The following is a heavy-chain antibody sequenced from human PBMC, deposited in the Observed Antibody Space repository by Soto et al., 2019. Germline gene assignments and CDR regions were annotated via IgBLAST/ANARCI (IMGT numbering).Heavy chain of an antibody. J-gene: IGHJ6*01. V-gene: IGHV4-39*01. CDR1: GGSISSSSYY. D-gene: IGHD3-16*02. CDR3: ASLRGVGDISYFYFYFGMEV. Sequence: SETLSLTCTVSGGSISSSSYYWGWICQPPGKGLEWIGSLYYSGSTYYNPTLKSPVTISIDTSKNQFSQKLSRGTSSDTAVYYCASLRGVGDISYFYFYFGMEVLSQGATVTVSS. CDR2: LYYSGST.